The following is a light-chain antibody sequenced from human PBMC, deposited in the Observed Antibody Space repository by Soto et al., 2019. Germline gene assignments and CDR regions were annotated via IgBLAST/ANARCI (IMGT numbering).Light chain of an antibody. CDR3: QQRSDWRIT. J-gene: IGKJ5*01. CDR2: DTS. CDR1: QSVSSS. V-gene: IGKV3-11*01. Sequence: DIELTQSPATLSLSPGDSATRSCRASQSVSSSLAWYQQKNGQAPRLLISDTSNRATGIPDRFSGSGSGTDLNLTISSLEPEDFAVYYCQQRSDWRITCGQGTRLEIK.